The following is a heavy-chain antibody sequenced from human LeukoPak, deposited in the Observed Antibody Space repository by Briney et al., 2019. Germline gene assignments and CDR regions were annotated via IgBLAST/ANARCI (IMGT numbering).Heavy chain of an antibody. CDR1: GYTFTGYY. D-gene: IGHD3-22*01. CDR2: INPNSGGT. J-gene: IGHJ4*02. Sequence: ASVKVSCKASGYTFTGYYMHWVRQAPGQGLEWMGRINPNSGGTNYAQKFQGRVTMTRDTSISTAYMELSRLRSDDTAVYYCARVPESWDSSGYYYEASFDYWGQGTLVTDSS. CDR3: ARVPESWDSSGYYYEASFDY. V-gene: IGHV1-2*06.